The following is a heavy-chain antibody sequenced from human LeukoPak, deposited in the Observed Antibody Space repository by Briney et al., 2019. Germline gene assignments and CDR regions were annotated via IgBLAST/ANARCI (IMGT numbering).Heavy chain of an antibody. Sequence: ASVKVSCKASGYTFTSYSISWVRQAPGQGLEWMGWISAYNGNTNYAQKLQGRVTMTTDTSTSTAYMELRSLRSDDTAVYYCAREEWELLNGHQFDYWGQGTLVTVSS. CDR2: ISAYNGNT. V-gene: IGHV1-18*01. CDR3: AREEWELLNGHQFDY. CDR1: GYTFTSYS. J-gene: IGHJ4*02. D-gene: IGHD1-26*01.